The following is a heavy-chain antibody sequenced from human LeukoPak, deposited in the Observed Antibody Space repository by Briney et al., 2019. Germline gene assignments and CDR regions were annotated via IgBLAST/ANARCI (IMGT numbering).Heavy chain of an antibody. J-gene: IGHJ5*02. D-gene: IGHD2-15*01. CDR3: ARDLSSEGNWFDP. CDR2: ISAYNGNT. V-gene: IGHV1-18*01. CDR1: GYTFTSYA. Sequence: ASVKVSCKASGYTFTSYAISWVRQAPGQGLEWMGWISAYNGNTNYAQKLQGRVTVTTDTSTSTAYMELRSLRSDDTAVYYCARDLSSEGNWFDPWGQGTLVTVSS.